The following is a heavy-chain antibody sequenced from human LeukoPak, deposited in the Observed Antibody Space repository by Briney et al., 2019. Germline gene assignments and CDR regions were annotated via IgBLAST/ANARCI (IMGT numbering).Heavy chain of an antibody. CDR3: WRFVVLFAIHRNARGMDV. D-gene: IGHD2-2*02. V-gene: IGHV4-59*03. Sequence: PSETLSLTCTVCGCSISSYYWSWIRQPPGKGLEWIGYIYYSGSTNYNPSLKSRVTISVDTSKNQFSLKLSSVTAAVTVLECRWRFVVLFAIHRNARGMDVWGQGTTVTVSS. J-gene: IGHJ6*02. CDR1: GCSISSYY. CDR2: IYYSGST.